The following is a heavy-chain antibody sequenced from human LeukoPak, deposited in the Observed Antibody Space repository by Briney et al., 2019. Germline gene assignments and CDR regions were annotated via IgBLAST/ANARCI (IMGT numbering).Heavy chain of an antibody. V-gene: IGHV3-7*01. CDR2: IKEDGSEK. CDR1: GFTFSTFW. J-gene: IGHJ4*02. CDR3: ARGRGYPIWFFDY. Sequence: GGSLRLSCAASGFTFSTFWMSWVRQAPGKGLEWVANIKEDGSEKYYVDSVKGPFTISRDNATNSLYLQMNSLRAEDTAVYYCARGRGYPIWFFDYWGQGTLVTVSS. D-gene: IGHD3-3*01.